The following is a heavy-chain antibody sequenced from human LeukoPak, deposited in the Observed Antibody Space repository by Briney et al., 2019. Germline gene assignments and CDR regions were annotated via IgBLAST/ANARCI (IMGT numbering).Heavy chain of an antibody. CDR1: GFSLSPSGMC. D-gene: IGHD3-10*01. J-gene: IGHJ6*03. CDR3: ARTRSGSGSYHMDV. CDR2: IDWDDDK. Sequence: SGPTLLNPTQTLTLTCTFFGFSLSPSGMCVSWIRQPPGKALEWLARIDWDDDKYYLTSLKTRLTISKDTSKNQVVLTMTNMDPVDTATYYCARTRSGSGSYHMDVWGKGTTVTISS. V-gene: IGHV2-70*11.